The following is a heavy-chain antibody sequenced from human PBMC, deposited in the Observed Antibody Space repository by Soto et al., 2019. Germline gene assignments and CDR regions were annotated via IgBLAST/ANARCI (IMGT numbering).Heavy chain of an antibody. CDR1: GFTFSSYS. D-gene: IGHD4-17*01. Sequence: PGGSLRLSCAASGFTFSSYSMNWVRQAPGKGLEWVSSISSSSSYIYYADSVKGRFTISRDNAKNSLYLQMNSLRAEDTAVYYCARDATTTVVYNWFDPWGQGTLVTVSS. J-gene: IGHJ5*02. V-gene: IGHV3-21*01. CDR2: ISSSSSYI. CDR3: ARDATTTVVYNWFDP.